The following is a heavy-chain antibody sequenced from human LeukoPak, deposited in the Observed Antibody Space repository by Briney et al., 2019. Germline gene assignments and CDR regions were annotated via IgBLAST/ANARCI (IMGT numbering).Heavy chain of an antibody. CDR3: ARVAASGRVFDY. Sequence: SETLSLTCTVSGGSISSSSYYWGWIRQPPGKGLEWIGSIYYSGNTYFNPSLSSRVTISEDTSKNQLSLWLNSVTAADTAVYYCARVAASGRVFDYWGQGSLVTVSS. D-gene: IGHD2-8*02. CDR1: GGSISSSSYY. V-gene: IGHV4-39*07. J-gene: IGHJ4*02. CDR2: IYYSGNT.